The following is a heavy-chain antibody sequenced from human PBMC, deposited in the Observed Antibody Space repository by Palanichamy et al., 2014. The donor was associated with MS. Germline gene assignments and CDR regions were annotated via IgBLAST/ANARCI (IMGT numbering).Heavy chain of an antibody. CDR3: ASPTLESQHPLAH. Sequence: EVQLVESGGGLVQPGGSLRLSCAASGFTFSSYWMSWVRQAPGKGLEWVANIKQDGYEKYYVDSVKGRFTISRDNAKNSLYLQMNSLRVEDTAVYYCASPTLESQHPLAHWGQGTLVTVSS. D-gene: IGHD1-1*01. V-gene: IGHV3-7*03. CDR2: IKQDGYEK. CDR1: GFTFSSYW. J-gene: IGHJ4*02.